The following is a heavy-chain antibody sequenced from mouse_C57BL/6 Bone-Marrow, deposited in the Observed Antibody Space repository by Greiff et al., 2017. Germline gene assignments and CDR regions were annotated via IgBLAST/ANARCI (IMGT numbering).Heavy chain of an antibody. V-gene: IGHV5-17*01. Sequence: EVMLVESGGGLVKPGGSLKLSCAASGFTFSDYGMHWVRQAPEKGLEWVAYISSGSSTIYYADTVKGRFTISRDNAKNTLFLQMTSLRSEDTAMYYCARTLSTVVPFDYWGQGTLVTVSA. J-gene: IGHJ3*01. CDR3: ARTLSTVVPFDY. D-gene: IGHD1-1*01. CDR1: GFTFSDYG. CDR2: ISSGSSTI.